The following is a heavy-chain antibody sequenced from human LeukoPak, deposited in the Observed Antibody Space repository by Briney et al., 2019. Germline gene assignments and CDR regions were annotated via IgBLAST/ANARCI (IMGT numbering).Heavy chain of an antibody. D-gene: IGHD2-15*01. Sequence: SETLSLTCTVSGASISSGGYYWRWVRQHPRKGLEWIGYIYYSGSTYYNPSLKSRLTISVDTFKNQFSLKLSSVTAADTAVYYCARHGDGIDAFDIWGQGTMVTVSS. V-gene: IGHV4-31*03. CDR1: GASISSGGYY. CDR2: IYYSGST. J-gene: IGHJ3*02. CDR3: ARHGDGIDAFDI.